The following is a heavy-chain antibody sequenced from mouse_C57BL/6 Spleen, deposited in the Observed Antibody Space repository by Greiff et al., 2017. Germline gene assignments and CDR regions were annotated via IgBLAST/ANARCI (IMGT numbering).Heavy chain of an antibody. CDR2: ISDGGSYT. CDR3: ARAAQATFAY. D-gene: IGHD3-2*02. CDR1: GFTFSSYA. V-gene: IGHV5-4*03. Sequence: DVMLVESGGGLVKPGGSLKLSCAASGFTFSSYAMSWVRQTPEKRLEWVATISDGGSYTYYPDNVKGRFTISRDNAKNNLYLQMSHLKSEDTAMYYCARAAQATFAYWGQGTLVTVSA. J-gene: IGHJ3*01.